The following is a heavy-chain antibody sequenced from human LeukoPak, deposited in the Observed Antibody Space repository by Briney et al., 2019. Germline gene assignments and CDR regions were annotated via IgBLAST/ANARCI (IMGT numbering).Heavy chain of an antibody. J-gene: IGHJ4*02. D-gene: IGHD3-9*01. Sequence: GGSLRLSCAASGFTFSSYSMNWVRQAPGKGLEWVSSISSNSSYIYYADSVKGRFTISRDNAKNSLYLQMNSLRAEDTAVYYCARGLRSYYDILTGSADFDYWGQGTLVTVSS. CDR2: ISSNSSYI. CDR1: GFTFSSYS. CDR3: ARGLRSYYDILTGSADFDY. V-gene: IGHV3-21*01.